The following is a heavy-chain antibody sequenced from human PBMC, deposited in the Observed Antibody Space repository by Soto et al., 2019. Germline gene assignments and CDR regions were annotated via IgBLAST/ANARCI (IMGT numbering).Heavy chain of an antibody. CDR2: IKSDGSST. CDR1: GFTFSTYW. CDR3: ARSDWFDP. Sequence: GSLRLSCAASGFTFSTYWMHWVRQAPGKGLVWVSRIKSDGSSTSYADSVKGRFTISRDNAKNTLYLQMNSLRVEDTAVYYCARSDWFDPWGQGTLVTVSS. V-gene: IGHV3-74*01. J-gene: IGHJ5*02.